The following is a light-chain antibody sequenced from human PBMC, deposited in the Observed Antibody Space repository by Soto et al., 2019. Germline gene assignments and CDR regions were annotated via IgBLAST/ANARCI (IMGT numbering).Light chain of an antibody. Sequence: IVLTQSPSTLSLSPGERATLSCRASQSVSNYLSWYQQKPGQAPRLLMYETSRRATGIPARFSGSGSGTDFTLTISILEPEDFAVYYCQQRHNWRDTFGQGTRLEIK. CDR1: QSVSNY. V-gene: IGKV3-11*01. CDR3: QQRHNWRDT. CDR2: ETS. J-gene: IGKJ5*01.